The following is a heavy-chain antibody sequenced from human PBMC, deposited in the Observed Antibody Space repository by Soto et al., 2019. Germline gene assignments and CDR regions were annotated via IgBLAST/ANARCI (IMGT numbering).Heavy chain of an antibody. CDR2: IIPMTGTP. Sequence: QVQLVQSGAEVKTPGSSVEVSCKASGGIFSSFSITWVRQVPGHGLEWMGGIIPMTGTPNYAEKFQGRLTLTADASTRTAYLVLSSQKSEDTAVYYCARGPIFPGATSWLDPWGQGTVVIVSS. V-gene: IGHV1-69*01. J-gene: IGHJ5*02. D-gene: IGHD1-1*01. CDR1: GGIFSSFS. CDR3: ARGPIFPGATSWLDP.